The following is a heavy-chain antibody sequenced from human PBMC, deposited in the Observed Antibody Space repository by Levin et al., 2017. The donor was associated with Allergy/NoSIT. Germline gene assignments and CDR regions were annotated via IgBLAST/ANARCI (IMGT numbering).Heavy chain of an antibody. J-gene: IGHJ5*02. CDR2: INHSGST. V-gene: IGHV4-34*01. D-gene: IGHD5-12*01. CDR1: GGSFSGYY. Sequence: SETLSLTCAVYGGSFSGYYWSWIRQPPGKGLEWIGEINHSGSTNYNPSLKSRVTISVDTSKNQFSLKLSSVTAADTAVYYCARSDRVAREGWFDPWGQGTLVTVSS. CDR3: ARSDRVAREGWFDP.